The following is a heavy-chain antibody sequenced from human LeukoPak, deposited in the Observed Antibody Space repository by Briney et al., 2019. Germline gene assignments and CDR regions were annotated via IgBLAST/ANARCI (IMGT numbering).Heavy chain of an antibody. V-gene: IGHV4-59*01. CDR1: GGSISSYY. Sequence: PSETLSLTCTVSGGSISSYYWSWIRQPPGKGLEWIGYIYYSGSTNYNPSLKSRVTISVDTSKNQFSLKLSSVTAADTAVYYCSRRVVGGRIIATTKYYYYYYYMDVWGQGTTVTVSS. J-gene: IGHJ6*03. CDR3: SRRVVGGRIIATTKYYYYYYYMDV. CDR2: IYYSGST. D-gene: IGHD6-19*01.